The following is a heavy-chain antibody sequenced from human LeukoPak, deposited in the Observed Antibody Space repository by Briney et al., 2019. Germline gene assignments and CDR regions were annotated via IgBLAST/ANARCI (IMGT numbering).Heavy chain of an antibody. J-gene: IGHJ5*02. D-gene: IGHD3-22*01. Sequence: SETLSLTGTVSGGSISSGDYYWSWIRQPPGKGLEWIGYTYYSGSTYYNPSLKSRATISVDTSKNQFSLKLTSVTAADTAVYYCARPYYYDSRIDPWGQGTLVTVSS. V-gene: IGHV4-30-4*01. CDR2: TYYSGST. CDR3: ARPYYYDSRIDP. CDR1: GGSISSGDYY.